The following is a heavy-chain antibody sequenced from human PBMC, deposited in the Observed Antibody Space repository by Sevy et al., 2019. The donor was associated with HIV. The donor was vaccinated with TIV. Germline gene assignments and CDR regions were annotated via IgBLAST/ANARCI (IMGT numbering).Heavy chain of an antibody. CDR3: VKEGGGEGGDH. D-gene: IGHD2-21*01. V-gene: IGHV3-30*02. J-gene: IGHJ4*02. Sequence: GGSLRLSCAASGFSYSSYGMHWVRQAPGKGLEWVAYIQYDGSNKDYADSVKGRFTISRYNSKITLDLQMNSLRVEDTAVYYCVKEGGGEGGDHWGQGTLVTVSS. CDR1: GFSYSSYG. CDR2: IQYDGSNK.